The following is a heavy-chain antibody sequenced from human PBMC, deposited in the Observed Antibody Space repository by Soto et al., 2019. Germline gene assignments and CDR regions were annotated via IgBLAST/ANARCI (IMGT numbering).Heavy chain of an antibody. CDR2: ISYDGRNE. V-gene: IGHV3-30*18. CDR1: GFTFSNFG. J-gene: IGHJ3*02. D-gene: IGHD1-1*01. CDR3: AKDKLSSTDAFDI. Sequence: GGSLRLSCVASGFTFSNFGMHWVRQAPGKGLEWVALISYDGRNEYYADSVKGRFTISRDNSKNTLYLQMNSLRAEDTAMYYCAKDKLSSTDAFDIWGQGTMVTVS.